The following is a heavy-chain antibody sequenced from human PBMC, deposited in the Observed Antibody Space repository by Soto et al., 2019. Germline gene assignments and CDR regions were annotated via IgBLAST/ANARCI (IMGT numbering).Heavy chain of an antibody. J-gene: IGHJ6*02. CDR3: ARSPDYYYYGMDV. V-gene: IGHV5-51*01. CDR1: GYSFTSYW. CDR2: IYPGDSDT. Sequence: CKGSGYSFTSYWIGWVRQMPGKGLEWMGIIYPGDSDTRYSPSFQGQVTISADKSISTAYLQWSSLKASDTAMYYCARSPDYYYYGMDVWGQGTTVTVS.